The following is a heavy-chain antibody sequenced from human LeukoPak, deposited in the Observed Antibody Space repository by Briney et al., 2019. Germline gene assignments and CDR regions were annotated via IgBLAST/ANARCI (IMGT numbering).Heavy chain of an antibody. Sequence: PSETLSLTCTVSGGSISSSSYYWGWIRQPPGKGLEWIGEINHSGSTNYNPSLKSRVTISVDTSKNQFSPKLSSVTAADTAVYYCARHPKDDSSGWIDYWGQGTLVTVSS. CDR3: ARHPKDDSSGWIDY. D-gene: IGHD6-19*01. CDR2: INHSGST. J-gene: IGHJ4*02. V-gene: IGHV4-39*01. CDR1: GGSISSSSYY.